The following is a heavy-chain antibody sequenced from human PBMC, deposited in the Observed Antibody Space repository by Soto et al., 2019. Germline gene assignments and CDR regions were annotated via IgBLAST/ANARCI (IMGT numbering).Heavy chain of an antibody. CDR3: TRDRTANTLYDY. J-gene: IGHJ4*02. Sequence: SQTLSLTCAISGDSVSSNSAAWNWIRQSPSRGLEWLGRTYYRSKWYHDYALSVKSRITINPDTSKNQFSLQLNSVTPEDTSLYYCTRDRTANTLYDYWGQGSLVTGSS. D-gene: IGHD2-8*01. CDR1: GDSVSSNSAA. CDR2: TYYRSKWYH. V-gene: IGHV6-1*01.